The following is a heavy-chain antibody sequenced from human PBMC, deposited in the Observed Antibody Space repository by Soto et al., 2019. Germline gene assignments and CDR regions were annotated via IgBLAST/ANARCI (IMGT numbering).Heavy chain of an antibody. CDR2: ISPSNGQT. V-gene: IGHV1-18*01. J-gene: IGHJ5*02. CDR3: ARSAGYSYGNWFDP. Sequence: GASVKVSCKASGYTFSNFGLSWVRQAPGQGLEWMGWISPSNGQTIYAQKFQGRVTMTRDTSTSTVYMELSSLRSEDTAVYYCARSAGYSYGNWFDPWGQGTLVTVSS. CDR1: GYTFSNFG. D-gene: IGHD3-16*01.